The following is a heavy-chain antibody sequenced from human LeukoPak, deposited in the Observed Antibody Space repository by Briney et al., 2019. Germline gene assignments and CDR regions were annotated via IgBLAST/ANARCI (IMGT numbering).Heavy chain of an antibody. Sequence: PSQTLSLTCTVSGGSISGYYWSWLRQPPGKGLEGIGYVYYDGSTTYNPSLKSRVTISLDTSKNQFSLKLSSVTAADTAVYYCARYSYGGFYFDYWGQGTLVTVSS. CDR1: GGSISGYY. CDR3: ARYSYGGFYFDY. J-gene: IGHJ4*02. V-gene: IGHV4-59*08. D-gene: IGHD5-18*01. CDR2: VYYDGST.